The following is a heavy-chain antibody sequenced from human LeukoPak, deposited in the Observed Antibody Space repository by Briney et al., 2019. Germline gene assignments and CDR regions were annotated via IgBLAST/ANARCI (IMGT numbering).Heavy chain of an antibody. CDR1: GFTFSSYA. CDR2: ISSNGGST. J-gene: IGHJ5*02. D-gene: IGHD2-21*02. V-gene: IGHV3-64*01. Sequence: GGSLRLSCAASGFTFSSYAMHWVRQAPGKGLEYVSAISSNGGSTYYANSVKGRFTISRDNSKNTLYLQMGSLRAEDTAVYYCARERGPSIVVVTVRNWFDPWGQGTLVTVSS. CDR3: ARERGPSIVVVTVRNWFDP.